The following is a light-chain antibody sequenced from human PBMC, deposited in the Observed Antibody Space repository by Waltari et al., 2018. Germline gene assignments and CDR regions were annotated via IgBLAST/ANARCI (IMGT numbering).Light chain of an antibody. V-gene: IGKV1-5*01. CDR1: QNINMY. CDR2: DAS. J-gene: IGKJ1*01. Sequence: DIQMTQSPSMLSASVGDRVTITCRASQNINMYLAWYQQKPGKAPKFGVDDASKSEVPSKFSGSGSGTEFTLPISSLQPDDSATYYCQQYSSSSPWAFGQGTKVEIK. CDR3: QQYSSSSPWA.